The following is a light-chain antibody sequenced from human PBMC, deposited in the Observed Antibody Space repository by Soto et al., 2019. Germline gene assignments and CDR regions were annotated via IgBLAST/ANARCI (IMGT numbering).Light chain of an antibody. Sequence: EIVLTQSPGTLSLSPGERASLSCRVSQSVSSNYLAWYQQTPGQAPRLLIYGASTRATGIPDRFRGGGSGTVILITSTIQQPEYLAVYCWQQCNKPPIFGGGTKVEIK. CDR3: QQCNKPPI. J-gene: IGKJ4*01. CDR2: GAS. CDR1: QSVSSNY. V-gene: IGKV3-20*01.